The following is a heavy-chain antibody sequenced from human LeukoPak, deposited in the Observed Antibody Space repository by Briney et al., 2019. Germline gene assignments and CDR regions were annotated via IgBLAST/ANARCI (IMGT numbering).Heavy chain of an antibody. Sequence: PGGSLRLSCAASGFTFSSYAMHWVRQAPGKGLEWVAFIRYDGSNKYYADSVKGRFTISRDNSKNTLYLQMNSLRAEDTAVYYCASRPHTMVRGVNHDAFDIWGQGTMVTVSS. D-gene: IGHD3-10*01. CDR1: GFTFSSYA. CDR3: ASRPHTMVRGVNHDAFDI. V-gene: IGHV3-30*02. J-gene: IGHJ3*02. CDR2: IRYDGSNK.